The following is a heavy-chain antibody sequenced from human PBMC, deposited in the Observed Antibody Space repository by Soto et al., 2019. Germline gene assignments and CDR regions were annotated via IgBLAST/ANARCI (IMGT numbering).Heavy chain of an antibody. D-gene: IGHD1-1*01. V-gene: IGHV4-39*07. J-gene: IGHJ4*02. CDR2: IYNSGDI. Sequence: SETLSLTCTVSGGSISSSNYYWGWIRQPPGKGLECIGSIYNSGDIYYNPSLKSRVIISVDTSKNQFSLKVRSVTAADTAVYYCARRYGYSFDYWGQGTLVTVSS. CDR3: ARRYGYSFDY. CDR1: GGSISSSNYY.